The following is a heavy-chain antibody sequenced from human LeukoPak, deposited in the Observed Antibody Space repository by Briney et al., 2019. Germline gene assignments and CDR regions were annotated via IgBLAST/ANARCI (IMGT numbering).Heavy chain of an antibody. J-gene: IGHJ6*03. CDR3: ARAPRSDSNWSHFYYYFDV. Sequence: SETLSLTCAVYSGSFSDNFRSWIRQPPGKGLEWIGNINHRGSTNYNPSLKSRVTISVDTSKNQFYLRLNSLTAADTAVYYCARAPRSDSNWSHFYYYFDVWDKGTTVTVSS. V-gene: IGHV4-34*01. D-gene: IGHD6-13*01. CDR2: INHRGST. CDR1: SGSFSDNF.